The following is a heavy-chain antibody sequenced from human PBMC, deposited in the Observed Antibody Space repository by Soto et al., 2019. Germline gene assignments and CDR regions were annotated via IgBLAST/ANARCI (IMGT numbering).Heavy chain of an antibody. CDR2: IIPIFGTA. CDR1: GGTFSSYA. Sequence: SVKVSCKASGGTFSSYAISWVRQAPGQGVEWMGGIIPIFGTANYAQKFQGRVTITADKSTSTAYMELSSLRSEDTAVYYCARDYYGSGSYYNTPVAFDIWGQGTMVTVSS. D-gene: IGHD3-10*01. J-gene: IGHJ3*02. V-gene: IGHV1-69*06. CDR3: ARDYYGSGSYYNTPVAFDI.